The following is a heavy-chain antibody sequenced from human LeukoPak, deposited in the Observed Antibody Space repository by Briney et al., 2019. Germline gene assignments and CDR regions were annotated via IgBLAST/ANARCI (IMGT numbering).Heavy chain of an antibody. D-gene: IGHD3-9*01. CDR1: GYTFTGNY. CDR2: INPNSGAT. Sequence: ASVKVSCKASGYTFTGNYMHWVRQAPGQGLEWLGWINPNSGATNYAQRFHGRVSMTRDTSISTAYMEMSSLRSDDTAVYYCARGDDILTGNRDWFDPWGQGTLVTVSS. CDR3: ARGDDILTGNRDWFDP. V-gene: IGHV1-2*02. J-gene: IGHJ5*02.